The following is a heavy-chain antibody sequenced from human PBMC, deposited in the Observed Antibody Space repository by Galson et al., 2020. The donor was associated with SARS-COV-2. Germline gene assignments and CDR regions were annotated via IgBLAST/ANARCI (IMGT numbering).Heavy chain of an antibody. CDR1: GYTFTSYG. J-gene: IGHJ4*02. D-gene: IGHD3-10*01. Sequence: ASVKVSCKASGYTFTSYGISWVRQAPGQRLEWMGWISAYNDNTKYAQNLQGRVTMTTDTSTATAYMELRSLRSDDTAVLYCARADTIEYYYGCGTGPPVEYWGQGTLVTVSS. CDR3: ARADTIEYYYGCGTGPPVEY. V-gene: IGHV1-18*01. CDR2: ISAYNDNT.